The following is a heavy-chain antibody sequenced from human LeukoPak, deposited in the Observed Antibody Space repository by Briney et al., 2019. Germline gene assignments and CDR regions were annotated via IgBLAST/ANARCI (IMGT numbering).Heavy chain of an antibody. Sequence: GSLRLSCAASGFTFSSYWMSWIRQPPGKGLEWIGYIYYSGSTNYNPSLKSRVTISVDTSKNQFSLKLSSVTAADTAVYYCARDNEAGDAFDIWGQGTMVTVSS. CDR1: GFTFSSYW. D-gene: IGHD1-1*01. CDR2: IYYSGST. J-gene: IGHJ3*02. CDR3: ARDNEAGDAFDI. V-gene: IGHV4-59*01.